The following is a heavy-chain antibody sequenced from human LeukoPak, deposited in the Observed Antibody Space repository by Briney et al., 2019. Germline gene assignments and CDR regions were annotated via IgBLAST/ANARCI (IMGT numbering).Heavy chain of an antibody. CDR2: ISGSGGST. CDR3: AKDAPVNIVVVPAANS. Sequence: GGSLGLSCAASGFTFSSYAMSWVRQAPGKGLEWVSAISGSGGSTYYADSVRSRFTISRDNSKNTLYLQMNSLRAEDTAVYYCAKDAPVNIVVVPAANSWGQGTLVTVSS. CDR1: GFTFSSYA. V-gene: IGHV3-23*01. J-gene: IGHJ4*02. D-gene: IGHD2-2*01.